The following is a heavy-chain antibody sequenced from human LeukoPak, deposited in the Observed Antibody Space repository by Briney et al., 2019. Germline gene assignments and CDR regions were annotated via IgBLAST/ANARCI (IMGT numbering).Heavy chain of an antibody. D-gene: IGHD3-16*01. V-gene: IGHV4-4*07. CDR3: ARDRWARGGMRFDP. Sequence: SETLSLTCTVSGGSISSYYWSWIRQPAGKGLEWIGRIYTSGSTNYNPSLKSRVTMSVDTSKNQFSPKLSSVTAADTAVYYCARDRWARGGMRFDPWGQGTLVTVSS. CDR1: GGSISSYY. J-gene: IGHJ5*02. CDR2: IYTSGST.